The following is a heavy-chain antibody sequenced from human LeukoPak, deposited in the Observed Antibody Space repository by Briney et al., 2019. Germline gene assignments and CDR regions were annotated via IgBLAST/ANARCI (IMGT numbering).Heavy chain of an antibody. CDR2: IIPIFGTV. V-gene: IGHV1-69*13. Sequence: SVKVSCKASGYTFTSYYMHWVRQAPGQGLEWMGGIIPIFGTVNYAQKFQGRVTITADESTSTAYMELSSLRSEDTAVYYCARVERSTVTTGMDVWGQGTTVTVSS. D-gene: IGHD4-17*01. CDR3: ARVERSTVTTGMDV. CDR1: GYTFTSYY. J-gene: IGHJ6*02.